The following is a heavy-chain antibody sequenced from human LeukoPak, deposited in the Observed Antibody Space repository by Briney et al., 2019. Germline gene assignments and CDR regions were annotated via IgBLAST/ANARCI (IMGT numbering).Heavy chain of an antibody. CDR3: ARPYYYDSRIDP. V-gene: IGHV4-30-4*01. CDR1: GGSISSGDYY. D-gene: IGHD3-22*01. J-gene: IGHJ5*02. CDR2: TYYSGST. Sequence: SETLSLTCTVSGGSISSGDYYWSWIRQPPGKGLEWIGYTYYSGSTYYNPSLKNRVSMSVDTSKYQFSLNLSSVTAADTAVYYCARPYYYDSRIDPWGQGTLVTVSS.